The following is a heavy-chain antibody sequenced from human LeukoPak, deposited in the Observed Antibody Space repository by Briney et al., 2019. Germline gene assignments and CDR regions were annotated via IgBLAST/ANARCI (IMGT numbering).Heavy chain of an antibody. CDR2: ISVSGGSA. CDR3: AKAKNYYGSGSYPDY. Sequence: GGSLRLSCAASGSNFSSYAMNWVRQPPGKGLEWVSVISVSGGSANYGDSVKGRFTVSRDNSKSTLYLQMNSLRAEDTAIYYCAKAKNYYGSGSYPDYWGQGTLVTVSS. V-gene: IGHV3-23*01. J-gene: IGHJ4*02. CDR1: GSNFSSYA. D-gene: IGHD3-10*01.